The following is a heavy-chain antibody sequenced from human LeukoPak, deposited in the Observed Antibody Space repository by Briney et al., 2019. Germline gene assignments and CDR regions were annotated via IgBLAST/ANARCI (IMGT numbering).Heavy chain of an antibody. CDR2: IYTTDSS. D-gene: IGHD6-13*01. V-gene: IGHV4-4*07. CDR1: GDSIRGYY. Sequence: SETLSLTCTVSGDSIRGYYCNWIRQPAGKGLEWVGRIYTTDSSNYNPSLKSRVTMSLDTSKNQFSLKLSSVTAADTAVYYCARAKDPLAAADAFDIWGQGTMVTVSS. J-gene: IGHJ3*02. CDR3: ARAKDPLAAADAFDI.